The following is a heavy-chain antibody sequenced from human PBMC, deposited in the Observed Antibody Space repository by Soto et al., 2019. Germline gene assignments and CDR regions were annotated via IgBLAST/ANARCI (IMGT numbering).Heavy chain of an antibody. CDR3: TRDIGGRGAY. J-gene: IGHJ4*02. CDR1: GFTFSSYW. Sequence: GGSLRLSCAASGFTFSSYWMHWVRQVPGKGLVWVSRINEYGSVINYADSVKGRFTIFRDNSKNTLYLEMNSLRAEDAAVYYCTRDIGGRGAYWGQGTLVTSPQ. D-gene: IGHD3-16*01. CDR2: INEYGSVI. V-gene: IGHV3-74*01.